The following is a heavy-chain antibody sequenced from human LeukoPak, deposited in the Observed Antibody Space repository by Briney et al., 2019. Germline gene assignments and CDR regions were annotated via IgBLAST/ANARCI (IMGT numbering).Heavy chain of an antibody. CDR2: IQGDGSNT. J-gene: IGHJ4*02. CDR1: GFTFSKDW. D-gene: IGHD6-13*01. Sequence: GGSLRLSCVASGFTFSKDWMHWVRQAPGKGLVWVSRIQGDGSNTNYADSVKGRFSISRDNAKNTVYLQMNSLRAEDTGIYYCARGTSAGGPISPFDFWGQGTAVTVSS. V-gene: IGHV3-74*01. CDR3: ARGTSAGGPISPFDF.